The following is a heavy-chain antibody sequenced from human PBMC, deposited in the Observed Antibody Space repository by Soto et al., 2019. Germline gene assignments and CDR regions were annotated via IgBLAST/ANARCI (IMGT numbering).Heavy chain of an antibody. CDR1: GGTFSSYA. CDR3: ATRGKYYYDSSGYYDDYYYYGMDF. D-gene: IGHD3-22*01. J-gene: IGHJ6*02. CDR2: IIPIFGTA. Sequence: QVQLVQSGAEVKKPGSSVKVSCKASGGTFSSYAISWVRQAPGQGLEWMGGIIPIFGTAYYAQKLQGRVTITADESTSTAYMELSSLRSEDTAVYYCATRGKYYYDSSGYYDDYYYYGMDFWGQGTTVTVSS. V-gene: IGHV1-69*01.